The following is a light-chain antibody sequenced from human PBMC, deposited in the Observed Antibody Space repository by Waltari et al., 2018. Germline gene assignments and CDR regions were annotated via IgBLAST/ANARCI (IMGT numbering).Light chain of an antibody. V-gene: IGKV1-27*01. CDR3: QKYNSAPRT. J-gene: IGKJ1*01. CDR1: QGISHY. Sequence: DIQMTQSPSSLSASVGDRVTITCRASQGISHYLAWYQQKPGKVPKLLIYAASTLQSGGPSRFSGSGSGTDFTLTISSLQPEDVATYYCQKYNSAPRTFGQGTKVEIK. CDR2: AAS.